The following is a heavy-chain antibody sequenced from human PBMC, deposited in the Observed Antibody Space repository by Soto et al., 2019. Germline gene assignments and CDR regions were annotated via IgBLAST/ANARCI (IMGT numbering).Heavy chain of an antibody. CDR2: IYDSGST. V-gene: IGHV4-30-4*01. CDR3: ARKPDRSWFDP. Sequence: PSETLSLTCTVSGGSISSGDYYWSWIRQPPGKGLEWIGYIYDSGSTYYNPSLKSRVIISVDTSKNQFSLKLTSVTAADTAVYYCARKPDRSWFDPWGQGTLVTVSS. D-gene: IGHD2-2*01. CDR1: GGSISSGDYY. J-gene: IGHJ5*02.